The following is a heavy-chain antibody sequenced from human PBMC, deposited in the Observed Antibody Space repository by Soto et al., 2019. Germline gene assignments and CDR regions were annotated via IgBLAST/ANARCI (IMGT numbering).Heavy chain of an antibody. CDR2: IYYSGST. D-gene: IGHD2-15*01. V-gene: IGHV4-39*01. Sequence: QLQLQESGPGLVKPSETLSLTCTVSGGSISSSSYYWGWIRQPPGKGLEWIGSIYYSGSTYYNPSLQSRVTISVDTSKNQFSLKLSSVTAADTAVYYCARHTPAISISDHWGQGTLVTFSS. CDR3: ARHTPAISISDH. CDR1: GGSISSSSYY. J-gene: IGHJ4*02.